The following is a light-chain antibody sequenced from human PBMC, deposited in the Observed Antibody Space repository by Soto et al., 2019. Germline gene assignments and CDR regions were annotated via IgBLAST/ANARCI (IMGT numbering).Light chain of an antibody. V-gene: IGKV3D-15*01. Sequence: EVMMTQFPDTVSVTPGETVTLSCGASQSVRTNLAWYQQRPGQAPRLLIHYSSTRASDIPARFSGSGSGTNFTLAISSLQSEDFAVYYCQQYAYWPETFGQGTKVEI. CDR3: QQYAYWPET. CDR2: YSS. J-gene: IGKJ1*01. CDR1: QSVRTN.